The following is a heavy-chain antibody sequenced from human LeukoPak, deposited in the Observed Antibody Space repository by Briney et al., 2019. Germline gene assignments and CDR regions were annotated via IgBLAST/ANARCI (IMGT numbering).Heavy chain of an antibody. V-gene: IGHV4-39*01. CDR3: ARTITVRKRYFDF. CDR2: IDYSGST. CDR1: GGSTSSTTYY. J-gene: IGHJ4*02. D-gene: IGHD3-22*01. Sequence: SETLSLTCTVSGGSTSSTTYYWGWIRQPPGKGLEWIGSIDYSGSTYYNPSLKSRVTISVDTSKNQFSLNLSSVTAADTAVYYCARTITVRKRYFDFWGQGTLVTVSS.